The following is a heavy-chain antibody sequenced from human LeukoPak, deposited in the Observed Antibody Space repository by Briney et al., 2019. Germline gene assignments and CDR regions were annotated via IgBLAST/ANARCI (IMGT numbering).Heavy chain of an antibody. CDR2: INPNSGGT. CDR3: ARRRYIAAGTTAFDY. V-gene: IGHV1-2*02. Sequence: ASVKASCKASGYTFTAYYMHWVRQAPGQGLEWRGWINPNSGGTNYAQKFQGRVTMTRDTSISTAYMELSRLRSDDTAVYYCARRRYIAAGTTAFDYWGQGTLVTVSS. D-gene: IGHD6-13*01. CDR1: GYTFTAYY. J-gene: IGHJ4*02.